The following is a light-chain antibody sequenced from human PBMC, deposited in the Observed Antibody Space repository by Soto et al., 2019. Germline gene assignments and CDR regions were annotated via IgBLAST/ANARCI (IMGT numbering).Light chain of an antibody. CDR1: QSVLSSSNNKNY. CDR3: QQYTGPPTT. Sequence: DIVMTQSPDSLAVSLGERATINCKSSQSVLSSSNNKNYLAWCQQRPGQAPRLLIYGASTRAAGIPDRFSGSGSGTDFTLTITRLEPEDSAVYFCQQYTGPPTTFGQGTRLEIK. V-gene: IGKV4-1*01. CDR2: GAS. J-gene: IGKJ5*01.